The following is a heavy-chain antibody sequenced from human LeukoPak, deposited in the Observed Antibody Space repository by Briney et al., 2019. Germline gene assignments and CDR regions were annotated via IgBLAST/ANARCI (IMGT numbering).Heavy chain of an antibody. J-gene: IGHJ6*03. Sequence: SETLSLTCTVSGGSISSGGYYWSWIRQPPGKGLEWIGYIYHSGSTYYNPSLKSRVTISVDRSKNQFSLKLSSVTAADTAVYYCARENVDPYYYYYYYMDVWGKGTTVTVSS. D-gene: IGHD3-16*01. CDR1: GGSISSGGYY. CDR3: ARENVDPYYYYYYYMDV. CDR2: IYHSGST. V-gene: IGHV4-30-2*01.